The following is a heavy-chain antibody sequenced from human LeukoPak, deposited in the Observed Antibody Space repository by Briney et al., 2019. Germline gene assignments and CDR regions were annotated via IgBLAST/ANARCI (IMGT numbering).Heavy chain of an antibody. V-gene: IGHV3-21*01. J-gene: IGHJ5*02. Sequence: GGSLRLSCAASGFTFSSYSMNWVRQAPGKGLEWVSSISSSSSYIYYADSVKGRFTISRDNAKNSLYLQMNSLIAEDTAVYYCARDLYNWNYFDPWGQGTLVTVSS. D-gene: IGHD1-7*01. CDR3: ARDLYNWNYFDP. CDR1: GFTFSSYS. CDR2: ISSSSSYI.